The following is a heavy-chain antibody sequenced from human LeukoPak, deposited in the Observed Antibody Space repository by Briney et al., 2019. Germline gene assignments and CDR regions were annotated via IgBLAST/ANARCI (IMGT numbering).Heavy chain of an antibody. D-gene: IGHD3-9*01. J-gene: IGHJ4*02. CDR2: ISTSGGST. V-gene: IGHV3-23*01. CDR1: GFTFSTYA. Sequence: PGWSLRLSCAASGFTFSTYAMSWVRQAPGRGLEWVSGISTSGGSTYYADSVKGRFTISRDNSKNTLYLQMNSLRAEDTAVYYCARDAGLDSYFDYWGQGTLVTVSS. CDR3: ARDAGLDSYFDY.